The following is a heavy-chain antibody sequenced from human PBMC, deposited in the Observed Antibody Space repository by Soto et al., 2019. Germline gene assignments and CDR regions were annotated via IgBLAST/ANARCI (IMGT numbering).Heavy chain of an antibody. CDR2: IYSGGST. D-gene: IGHD5-12*01. V-gene: IGHV3-53*01. Sequence: PGGSLRLSCAASGFTVSSNYMSWVRQAPGKGLEWVSVIYSGGSTYYADSVKGRFTISRDNSKNTLYLQMNSLRAEDTAVYYCARKLVATIPYYYYGMGVWGQGTTVTVSS. CDR1: GFTVSSNY. J-gene: IGHJ6*02. CDR3: ARKLVATIPYYYYGMGV.